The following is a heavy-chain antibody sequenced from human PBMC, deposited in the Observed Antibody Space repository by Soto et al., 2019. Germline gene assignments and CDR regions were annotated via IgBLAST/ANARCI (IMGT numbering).Heavy chain of an antibody. CDR2: ISYDGSNK. CDR3: AKDRYTGHHRRPFNS. V-gene: IGHV3-30*18. J-gene: IGHJ4*02. CDR1: VFTFSSYG. Sequence: GGSLRLSCAASVFTFSSYGMHWVRQAPGKGLEWVAVISYDGSNKYYADSVKGRFTISRDNSKNTLYLQMNSLRAEDTAVYYCAKDRYTGHHRRPFNSWGQGTLVTVSS. D-gene: IGHD3-9*01.